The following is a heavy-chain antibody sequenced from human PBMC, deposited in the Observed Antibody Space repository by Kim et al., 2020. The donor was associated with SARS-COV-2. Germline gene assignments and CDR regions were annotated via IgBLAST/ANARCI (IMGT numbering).Heavy chain of an antibody. D-gene: IGHD4-17*01. J-gene: IGHJ4*02. CDR2: IYYSGST. CDR1: GGSISSYY. Sequence: SETLSLTCTVSGGSISSYYWSWIRQPPGKGLEWIGYIYYSGSTNYNPSLKSRVTISVDTSKNQFSLKLSSVTAADTAVYYCARDSGDYVLDYWGQGTLVTVSS. CDR3: ARDSGDYVLDY. V-gene: IGHV4-59*01.